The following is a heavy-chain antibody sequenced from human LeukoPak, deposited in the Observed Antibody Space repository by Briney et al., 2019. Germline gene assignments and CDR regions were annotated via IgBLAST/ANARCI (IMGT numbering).Heavy chain of an antibody. V-gene: IGHV4-38-2*02. CDR1: GYSLSSGYY. Sequence: SETLSLTCTVSGYSLSSGYYWGWTRQPPGKGLEWMGSIYHSGSTYYNPSLKSRVTISVDTSKNQFSLKLSSVTAADTAVYYCARGNYGNWFDPWGQGTLVTVSS. CDR3: ARGNYGNWFDP. D-gene: IGHD4-11*01. CDR2: IYHSGST. J-gene: IGHJ5*02.